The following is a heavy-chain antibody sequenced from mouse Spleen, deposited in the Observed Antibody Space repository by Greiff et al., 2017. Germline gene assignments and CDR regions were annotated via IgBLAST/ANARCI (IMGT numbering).Heavy chain of an antibody. D-gene: IGHD2-4*01. CDR3: ARDSMITTAWYFDV. CDR2: SRNKANDYTT. CDR1: GFTFSDFY. J-gene: IGHJ1*01. V-gene: IGHV7-1*01. Sequence: EVKLVESGGGLVQSGRSLRLSCATSGFTFSDFYMEWVRQAPGKGLEWIAASRNKANDYTTEYSASVKGRFIVSRDTSQSILYLQMNALRAEDTAIYYCARDSMITTAWYFDVWGAGTTVTGSS.